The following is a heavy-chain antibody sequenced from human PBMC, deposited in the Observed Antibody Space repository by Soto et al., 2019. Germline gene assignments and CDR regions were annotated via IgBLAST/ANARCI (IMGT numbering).Heavy chain of an antibody. CDR1: GYPFSDNH. CDR2: LSPYSGAT. CDR3: ATARRGTGSLRAD. D-gene: IGHD3-10*01. Sequence: QVHLVQSGAEVKKTGASVKVSCKASGYPFSDNHIHWVRQAPGQGRGWMGWLSPYSGATNYAAKLQGRVTMTRDASISTAYMELNGQKADDTAVYYGATARRGTGSLRADGGEGTLVTVSS. V-gene: IGHV1-2*02. J-gene: IGHJ4*01.